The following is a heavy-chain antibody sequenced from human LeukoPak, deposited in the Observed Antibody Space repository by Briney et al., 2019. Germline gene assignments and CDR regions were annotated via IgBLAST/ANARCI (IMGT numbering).Heavy chain of an antibody. CDR3: ARGGNRFGGFYFDY. CDR2: IHHSGRS. J-gene: IGHJ4*02. D-gene: IGHD3-10*01. CDR1: ADSLSSGGHY. Sequence: SETLSLTCTVSADSLSSGGHYWAWIRQFPGKGLESIGFIHHSGRSRHNPSLKDRVAISVDTSRKQFALKLSSVTAADTAMYYCARGGNRFGGFYFDYWGQGIQVSVSS. V-gene: IGHV4-31*03.